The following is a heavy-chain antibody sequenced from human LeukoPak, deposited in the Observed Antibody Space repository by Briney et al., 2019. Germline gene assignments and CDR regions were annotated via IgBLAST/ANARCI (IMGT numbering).Heavy chain of an antibody. Sequence: PGRSLRLSCAASGFTFSSYAMHWVRQAPGKGLEWVAVISYDGSNKYYADSVKGRFTISRDNSKNTLYLQMNSLRAEDTAVYYCARERGYSSSWYHVGFDPWGQGTLVTVSS. CDR1: GFTFSSYA. J-gene: IGHJ5*02. CDR2: ISYDGSNK. CDR3: ARERGYSSSWYHVGFDP. D-gene: IGHD6-13*01. V-gene: IGHV3-30*04.